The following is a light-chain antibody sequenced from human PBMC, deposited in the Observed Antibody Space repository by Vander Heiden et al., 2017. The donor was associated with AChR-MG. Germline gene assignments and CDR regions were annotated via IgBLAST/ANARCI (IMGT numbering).Light chain of an antibody. J-gene: IGLJ3*02. V-gene: IGLV3-19*01. CDR3: NSRDSSGTHLV. CDR1: SVRSYY. CDR2: GKT. Sequence: SSELTQDPAGSVALGQTVRTTCQGDSVRSYYVSWYQQNPGQAPELVIYGKTNRPSGIPDRFSGSSSGNTASLTITGAQAEDEADYYCNSRDSSGTHLVFGGGTKLTVL.